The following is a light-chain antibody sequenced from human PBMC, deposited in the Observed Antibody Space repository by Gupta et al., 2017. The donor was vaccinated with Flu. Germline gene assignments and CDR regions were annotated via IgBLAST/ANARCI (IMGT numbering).Light chain of an antibody. CDR2: HVA. CDR3: AAYQCSGGLV. Sequence: GMVGDKYVSWHQQRPAKAPLLILFHVADRPSGIPDRFSGANYTNRASLTITGPGTGDEADYYCAAYQCSGGLVFGGGTKVTVL. V-gene: IGLV2-14*03. CDR1: GMVGDKY. J-gene: IGLJ3*02.